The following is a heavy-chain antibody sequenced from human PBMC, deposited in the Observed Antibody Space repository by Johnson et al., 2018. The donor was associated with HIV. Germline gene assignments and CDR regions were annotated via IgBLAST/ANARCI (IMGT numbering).Heavy chain of an antibody. Sequence: QVQLVESGGGVVQPGRSLRLSCAASGFTFSSYAMHWVRQAPGKGLEWVAVISYDGSNKYYADSMKGRFTISRDNSKNTLYLQMNSLRAEDTAVYYCARGRSGILILDDAFDIWGQGTMVTVSS. CDR2: ISYDGSNK. J-gene: IGHJ3*02. CDR1: GFTFSSYA. D-gene: IGHD1-14*01. V-gene: IGHV3-30-3*01. CDR3: ARGRSGILILDDAFDI.